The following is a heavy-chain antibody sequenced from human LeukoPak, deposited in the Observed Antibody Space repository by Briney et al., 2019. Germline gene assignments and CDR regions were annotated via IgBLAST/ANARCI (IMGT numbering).Heavy chain of an antibody. CDR3: ARHLGYPFSIGYSSSWYNWFDP. D-gene: IGHD6-13*01. CDR1: GGSISSSSYY. CDR2: IYYSGST. J-gene: IGHJ5*02. Sequence: SETLSLTCTVPGGSISSSSYYWGWIRQPPGKGLEWIGSIYYSGSTYYNPSLKSRVTISVDTSKNQFSLKLSSVTAADTAVYYCARHLGYPFSIGYSSSWYNWFDPWGQGTLVTVSS. V-gene: IGHV4-39*01.